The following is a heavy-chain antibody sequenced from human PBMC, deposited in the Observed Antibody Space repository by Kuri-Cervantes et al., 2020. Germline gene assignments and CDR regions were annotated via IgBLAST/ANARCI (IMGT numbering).Heavy chain of an antibody. J-gene: IGHJ4*02. Sequence: GESLKISCAASGFSFSTYWMSWVRQAPGKGLEWVANIKRDGSEKYYVDSVKGRFTISRDNAKDSLSLQMNRLRAEDTAVYYCTTYDSSGYYLPFDYWGQGTLVTVSS. CDR2: IKRDGSEK. V-gene: IGHV3-7*01. CDR3: TTYDSSGYYLPFDY. CDR1: GFSFSTYW. D-gene: IGHD3-22*01.